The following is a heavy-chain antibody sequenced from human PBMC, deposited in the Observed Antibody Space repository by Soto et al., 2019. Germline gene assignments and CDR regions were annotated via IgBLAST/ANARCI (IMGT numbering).Heavy chain of an antibody. CDR1: GYSFTGYG. Sequence: QVQLVQSGAEVKKPGPSVNISCKASGYSFTGYGISWVRQAPGQWLEWMGWISGYNGHIDYAQKFQGRVSMTTDTSTNTAYMEMRSLRSDDTAKYYSARVLQWSTPDYWGQGPLVTVSS. CDR3: ARVLQWSTPDY. J-gene: IGHJ4*02. D-gene: IGHD6-19*01. CDR2: ISGYNGHI. V-gene: IGHV1-18*01.